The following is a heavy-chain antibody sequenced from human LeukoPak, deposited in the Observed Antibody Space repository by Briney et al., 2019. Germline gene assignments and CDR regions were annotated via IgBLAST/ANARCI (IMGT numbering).Heavy chain of an antibody. CDR2: ISSSSSYI. CDR3: ARDKPVIQLWVTFDY. J-gene: IGHJ4*02. CDR1: GFTFSSYS. D-gene: IGHD5-18*01. V-gene: IGHV3-21*01. Sequence: PGGSLRLSCAASGFTFSSYSMNWVRQAPGKGLEWVSSISSSSSYIYYADSVKGRFTISRDNSKNTLYLQMNSLRAEDTAVYYCARDKPVIQLWVTFDYWGQGTLVTVSS.